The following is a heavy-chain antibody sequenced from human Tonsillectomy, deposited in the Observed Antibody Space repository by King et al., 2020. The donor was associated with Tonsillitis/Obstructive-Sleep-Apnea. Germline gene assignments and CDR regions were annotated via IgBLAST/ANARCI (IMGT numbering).Heavy chain of an antibody. Sequence: VQLVESGGGLVQPGGSLRLSFAASGFTFSSLWMSWVRQAPGKGLEGLATIKQGGSGTYYVDSLKGRFTISRDNAKNSLYLQMNSLRAEDTAVYYCVRGTRLPDYWGQGTLVTVSS. CDR2: IKQGGSGT. CDR1: GFTFSSLW. D-gene: IGHD3/OR15-3a*01. V-gene: IGHV3-7*04. CDR3: VRGTRLPDY. J-gene: IGHJ4*02.